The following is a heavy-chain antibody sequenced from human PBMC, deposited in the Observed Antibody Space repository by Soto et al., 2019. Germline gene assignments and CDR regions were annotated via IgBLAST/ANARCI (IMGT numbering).Heavy chain of an antibody. Sequence: ASVKVSCKASGYTFTSYYVHWVRQAPGQGLEWMGIFNPSGGGTTYGQKFQGRVTMTTDTSTSTVYMELSSLRSEDTAVYYCARRARYMDVWGRGTTVTVSS. CDR1: GYTFTSYY. CDR3: ARRARYMDV. V-gene: IGHV1-46*03. CDR2: FNPSGGGT. J-gene: IGHJ6*03.